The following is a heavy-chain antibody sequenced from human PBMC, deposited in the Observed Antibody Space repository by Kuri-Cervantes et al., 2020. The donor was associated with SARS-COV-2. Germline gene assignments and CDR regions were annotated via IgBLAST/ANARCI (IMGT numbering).Heavy chain of an antibody. CDR2: ISSGSTTK. V-gene: IGHV3-48*04. CDR3: AREYTSSSPFES. CDR1: GFPFTDAW. D-gene: IGHD6-6*01. Sequence: GESLKISCAASGFPFTDAWMNWVRQAPGKGLEWVSFISSGSTTKYYADSVMGRFTISRDNAKNSLSLQMNSLRVEDMAVYYCAREYTSSSPFESWGRGTLVTVSS. J-gene: IGHJ4*02.